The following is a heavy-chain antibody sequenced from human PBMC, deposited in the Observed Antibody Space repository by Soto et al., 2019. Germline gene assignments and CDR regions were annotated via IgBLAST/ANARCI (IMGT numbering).Heavy chain of an antibody. CDR2: IIPIFGTA. CDR1: GGTFSSYA. CDR3: ARSFDIGRVVTAYWYQHRMDV. Sequence: QVQLVQSGAEVKKPGSSVKVSCKASGGTFSSYAISWVRQAPGQGLEWMGGIIPIFGTANYAQKFQGRVKNTAEGYKNSSYMEAGHLEIEDTAGEYRARSFDIGRVVTAYWYQHRMDVLGQGTKVTVS. J-gene: IGHJ6*02. V-gene: IGHV1-69*01. D-gene: IGHD2-15*01.